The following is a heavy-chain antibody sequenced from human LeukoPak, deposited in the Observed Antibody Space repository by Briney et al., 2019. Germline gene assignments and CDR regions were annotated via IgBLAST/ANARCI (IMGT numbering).Heavy chain of an antibody. Sequence: NSSETLSLTCTVSGGSIRSNSYYWGWIRQPPGKGLEWIGSIYFSGNTYYNPSLKSRVTISVDTSKNQFSLKLSSVTAADTAVYYCATGSSRYYYYMDVWGKGTTVTVSS. J-gene: IGHJ6*03. D-gene: IGHD3-10*01. CDR3: ATGSSRYYYYMDV. CDR1: GGSIRSNSYY. CDR2: IYFSGNT. V-gene: IGHV4-39*01.